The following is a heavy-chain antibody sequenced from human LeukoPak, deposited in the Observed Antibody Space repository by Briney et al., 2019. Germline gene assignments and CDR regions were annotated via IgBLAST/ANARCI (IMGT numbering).Heavy chain of an antibody. Sequence: SETLSLTCTVSGGSISSYYWSWIRQPPGKGLEWIGYIYYSGSTNYNPSLKSRVTISVDTSKNQFSLKLSSVTAADTAVYYCARDYSSGWYWFDPWGQGTLVAVSS. J-gene: IGHJ5*02. CDR2: IYYSGST. D-gene: IGHD6-19*01. CDR3: ARDYSSGWYWFDP. CDR1: GGSISSYY. V-gene: IGHV4-59*01.